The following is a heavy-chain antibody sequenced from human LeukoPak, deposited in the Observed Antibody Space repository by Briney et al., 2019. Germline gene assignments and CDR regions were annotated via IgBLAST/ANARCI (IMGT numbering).Heavy chain of an antibody. J-gene: IGHJ3*02. Sequence: SETLSLTCTVSGGSISSSSYYWGWIRQPPGKGLEWIGSIYYSGSTYYNPSLNSRVTISVDTSKNQFSLKLSSVTAADTAVYYCARTGGYSSGWFYQNAFDIWGQGTMVTVSS. D-gene: IGHD6-19*01. CDR2: IYYSGST. V-gene: IGHV4-39*01. CDR1: GGSISSSSYY. CDR3: ARTGGYSSGWFYQNAFDI.